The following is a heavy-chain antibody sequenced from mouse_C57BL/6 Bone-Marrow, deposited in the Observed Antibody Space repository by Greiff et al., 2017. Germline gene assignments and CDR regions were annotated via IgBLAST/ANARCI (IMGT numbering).Heavy chain of an antibody. CDR2: ISDGGSYT. V-gene: IGHV5-4*01. CDR3: AREGGSTMSTTKYFDV. CDR1: GFTFSSYA. Sequence: EVKVVESGGGLVKPGGSLKLSCAASGFTFSSYAMSWVRQTPEKRLEWVATISDGGSYTYYPDNVKGRFTISRDNAKNNVYLQMSQLMSEDTAMYYCAREGGSTMSTTKYFDVWGTGTTVTVSS. J-gene: IGHJ1*03. D-gene: IGHD2-4*01.